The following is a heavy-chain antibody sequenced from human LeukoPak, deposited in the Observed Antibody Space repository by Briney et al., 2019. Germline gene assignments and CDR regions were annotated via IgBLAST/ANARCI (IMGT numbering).Heavy chain of an antibody. CDR3: ARGVGYYDSSGYYSTSYFDY. Sequence: PSETLSLTCAVYGGSFSGYYWSWIRQPPGKGLEWIGETNHSGSTNYNPSLKSRVTISVDTSKNQFSLKLSSVTAADTAVYYCARGVGYYDSSGYYSTSYFDYWGQGTLVTVSS. CDR2: TNHSGST. D-gene: IGHD3-22*01. V-gene: IGHV4-34*01. CDR1: GGSFSGYY. J-gene: IGHJ4*02.